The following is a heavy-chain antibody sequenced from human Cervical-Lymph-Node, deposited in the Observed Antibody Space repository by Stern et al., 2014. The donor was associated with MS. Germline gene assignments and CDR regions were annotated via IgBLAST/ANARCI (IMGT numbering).Heavy chain of an antibody. J-gene: IGHJ5*02. V-gene: IGHV4-31*03. D-gene: IGHD3-10*01. CDR1: GGSISSGGYY. CDR2: IYYSGST. Sequence: QVQLQESGPGLVKPSQTLSLTCTVSGGSISSGGYYWSWIRQHPGKGLEWIGYIYYSGSTYYNPSLKSRVTISVDTSKNQFSLKLSSVTAADTAVYYCARDIGDSMVRGARARFDPWGQGTLVTVSS. CDR3: ARDIGDSMVRGARARFDP.